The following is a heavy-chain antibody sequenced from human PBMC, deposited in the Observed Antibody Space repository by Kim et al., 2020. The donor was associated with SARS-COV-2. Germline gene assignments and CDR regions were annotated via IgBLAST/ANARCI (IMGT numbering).Heavy chain of an antibody. Sequence: YAESVKGRFTISRDTTKNTLYLQRNNLRAEDTAVNYCAKGAGAPFFFDYWGQGTLVTVSS. D-gene: IGHD6-19*01. J-gene: IGHJ4*02. V-gene: IGHV3-23*01. CDR3: AKGAGAPFFFDY.